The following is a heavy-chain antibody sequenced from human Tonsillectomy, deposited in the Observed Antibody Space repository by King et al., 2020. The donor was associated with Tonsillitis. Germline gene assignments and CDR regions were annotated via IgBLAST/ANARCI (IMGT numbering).Heavy chain of an antibody. J-gene: IGHJ5*02. CDR2: IYSSGRT. D-gene: IGHD6-13*01. Sequence: VQLQESGPGLVNPSQTLSLTCTVSGDSMFSGSYYWSWIRQPAGKGLEWIGRIYSSGRTNYNPSLRSRVTISQDTYKNQFSLRVNSVTAADTAVYYCARMADPNSSNWFDPWGQGILVTVSS. V-gene: IGHV4-61*02. CDR1: GDSMFSGSYY. CDR3: ARMADPNSSNWFDP.